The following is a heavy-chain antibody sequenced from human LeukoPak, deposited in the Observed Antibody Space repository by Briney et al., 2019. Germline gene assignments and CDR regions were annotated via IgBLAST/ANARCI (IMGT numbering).Heavy chain of an antibody. J-gene: IGHJ4*02. CDR1: GGSISSGGYY. Sequence: SETLSLTCTVSGGSISSGGYYWSWLRQHPGKGLEWIGYIYYSGSTYYNPSLKSRVTISVDTSKNQFSLKLSSVTAADTAVYYCARDYYDSSGYYFHDYWGQGTLVTVSS. D-gene: IGHD3-22*01. CDR2: IYYSGST. V-gene: IGHV4-31*03. CDR3: ARDYYDSSGYYFHDY.